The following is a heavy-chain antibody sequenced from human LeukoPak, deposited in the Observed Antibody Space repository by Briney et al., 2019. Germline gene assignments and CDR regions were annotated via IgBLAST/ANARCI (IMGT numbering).Heavy chain of an antibody. J-gene: IGHJ4*02. CDR2: INWNGGST. CDR3: ARGPYSSGWYYLDY. Sequence: GGSLRLSCAASGFTFDDYGMSWVRQAPGKGLEWVSGINWNGGSTGYADSVEGRFTISRDNARNTLYLQMNSLRADDTAVYYCARGPYSSGWYYLDYWGQGTLVTVSS. V-gene: IGHV3-20*04. D-gene: IGHD6-19*01. CDR1: GFTFDDYG.